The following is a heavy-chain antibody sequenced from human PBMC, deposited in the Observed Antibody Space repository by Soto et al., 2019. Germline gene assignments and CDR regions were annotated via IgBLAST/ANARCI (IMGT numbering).Heavy chain of an antibody. J-gene: IGHJ6*02. V-gene: IGHV1-46*01. Sequence: ASVKVSGKASGYTFSRYYIYRVRQAPGQELAWMGAINPGGGITTYAQKFQGRVTMTSDTSTRTVYMELSSLRSKDTAVYYCAGPRGLDSYHYYCCRDVWGQGTTGSVSS. CDR1: GYTFSRYY. D-gene: IGHD2-2*03. CDR3: AGPRGLDSYHYYCCRDV. CDR2: INPGGGIT.